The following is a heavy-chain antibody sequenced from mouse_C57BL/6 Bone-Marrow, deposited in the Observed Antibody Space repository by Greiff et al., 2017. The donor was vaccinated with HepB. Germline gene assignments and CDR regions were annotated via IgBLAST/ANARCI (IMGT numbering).Heavy chain of an antibody. D-gene: IGHD1-1*01. V-gene: IGHV1-52*01. CDR2: IDPSDSET. J-gene: IGHJ3*01. Sequence: QVQLQQPGAELVRPGSSVKLSCKASGYTFTSYWMHWVKQRPIQGLEWIGNIDPSDSETHYNQKFKDKATLTVGKSSSTAYMQLSSLTSEDSAVYYCARPDYGSSYRFAYWGQGTLVTVSA. CDR3: ARPDYGSSYRFAY. CDR1: GYTFTSYW.